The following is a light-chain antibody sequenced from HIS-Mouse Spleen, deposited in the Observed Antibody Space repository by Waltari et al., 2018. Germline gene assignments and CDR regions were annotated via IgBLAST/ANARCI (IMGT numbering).Light chain of an antibody. CDR1: SSNLGSNY. J-gene: IGLJ3*02. CDR3: AAWDDSLSGPV. CDR2: RNK. V-gene: IGLV1-47*01. Sequence: QSVLTQPPSASGTPGQRVTISCSGSSSNLGSNYVYCYQQLPGPAPKPLIYRNKQRPSGVPDRFSGSKSGTSASLAISGLRSEDEADYYCAAWDDSLSGPVFGGGTKLTVL.